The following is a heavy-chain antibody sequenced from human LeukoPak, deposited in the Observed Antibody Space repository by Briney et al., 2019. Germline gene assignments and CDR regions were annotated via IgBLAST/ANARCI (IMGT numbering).Heavy chain of an antibody. V-gene: IGHV4-59*01. CDR1: GGSISSYY. CDR3: ARGRGSSKYYFDY. CDR2: IYYSGST. J-gene: IGHJ4*02. Sequence: SETLSLTCTVSGGSISSYYWSWIRQPPGKGLEWIGYIYYSGSTNYNPSLKSRVTISIDTSKNQFSLKLSSVTAADTAVYYCARGRGSSKYYFDYWGQGTLVTVSS. D-gene: IGHD1-26*01.